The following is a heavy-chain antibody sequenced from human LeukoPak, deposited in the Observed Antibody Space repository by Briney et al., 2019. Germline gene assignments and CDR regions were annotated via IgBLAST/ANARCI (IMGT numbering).Heavy chain of an antibody. D-gene: IGHD4-17*01. Sequence: SETLSLTCTVSGGSISSGDYYWSWIRQAPGKGLEWIGNHYYSGTTNYSPSLKSRVDITIDTFRNQSSLRLTSVTAAATAVYYCARGRYYGDYIDYWGQGALVTVSS. J-gene: IGHJ4*02. CDR3: ARGRYYGDYIDY. CDR2: HYYSGTT. CDR1: GGSISSGDYY. V-gene: IGHV4-30-4*01.